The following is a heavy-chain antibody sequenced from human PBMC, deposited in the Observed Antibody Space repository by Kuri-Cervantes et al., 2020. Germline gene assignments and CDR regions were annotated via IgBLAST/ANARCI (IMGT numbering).Heavy chain of an antibody. CDR3: ATSPMDRSGYYPDY. V-gene: IGHV1-46*01. J-gene: IGHJ4*02. D-gene: IGHD3-22*01. CDR2: INPSGGST. Sequence: ASVKVSCKASGYTFTSYYMHWVRQAPGQGLEWMGIINPSGGSTSYAQKFQGRVTMTRDTSTSTAYMELRSLRSDDTAVYYCATSPMDRSGYYPDYWGQGTLVTVSS. CDR1: GYTFTSYY.